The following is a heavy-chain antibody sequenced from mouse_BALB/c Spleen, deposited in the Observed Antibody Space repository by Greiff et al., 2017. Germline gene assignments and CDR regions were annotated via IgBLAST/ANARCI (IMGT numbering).Heavy chain of an antibody. CDR1: GYAFSSSW. V-gene: IGHV1-82*01. J-gene: IGHJ3*01. CDR3: ARGEGGFAY. Sequence: VQLQQSGPELVKPGASVKISCKASGYAFSSSWMNWVKQRPGQGLEWIGRIYPGDGDTNYNGKFKGKATLTADKSSSTAYMQLSSLTSVDSAVYFCARGEGGFAYWGQGTLVTVSA. CDR2: IYPGDGDT.